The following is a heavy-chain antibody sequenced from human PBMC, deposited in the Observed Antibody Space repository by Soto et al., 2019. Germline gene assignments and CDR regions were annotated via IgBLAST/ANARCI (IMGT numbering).Heavy chain of an antibody. CDR3: ARAPGYSGYDALDY. Sequence: EVQLVESGGGLVQPGGSLRLSCAASGYTFSTYAMHWVRQAPGKGLEYVSVINSNGGSTFYANSVKGRFTISRDNSKNTLYLQMGSLRVEDTGVYYLARAPGYSGYDALDYWGQGTLVTVSS. J-gene: IGHJ4*02. CDR1: GYTFSTYA. D-gene: IGHD5-12*01. CDR2: INSNGGST. V-gene: IGHV3-64*01.